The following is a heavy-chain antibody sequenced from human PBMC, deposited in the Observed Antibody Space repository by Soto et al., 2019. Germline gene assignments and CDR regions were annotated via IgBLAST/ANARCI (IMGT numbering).Heavy chain of an antibody. CDR3: ARGRGDYYDSSGYIDY. Sequence: PGGSLRLSCAASGFTFSSYGMHWVRQAPGKGLEWVAVIWYDGSNKYYADSVKGRFTISRDNSKNTLYLQMNSLRAEDTAVYYCARGRGDYYDSSGYIDYWGQGTLVTVSS. V-gene: IGHV3-33*01. D-gene: IGHD3-22*01. J-gene: IGHJ4*02. CDR2: IWYDGSNK. CDR1: GFTFSSYG.